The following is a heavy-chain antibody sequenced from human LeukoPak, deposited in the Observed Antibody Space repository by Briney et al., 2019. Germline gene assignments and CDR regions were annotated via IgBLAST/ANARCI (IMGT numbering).Heavy chain of an antibody. CDR2: IYYSGST. D-gene: IGHD5-18*01. CDR1: GGSISSSSYY. CDR3: ARLGYSYGLGAYYYYHYMDV. J-gene: IGHJ6*03. V-gene: IGHV4-39*07. Sequence: SETLSLTCTVSGGSISSSSYYWGWIRQPPGKGLEWIGSIYYSGSTYYNPSLKSRVTISVDTSKNQFSLKLSSVTAADTAVYYCARLGYSYGLGAYYYYHYMDVWGKGTTVTVSS.